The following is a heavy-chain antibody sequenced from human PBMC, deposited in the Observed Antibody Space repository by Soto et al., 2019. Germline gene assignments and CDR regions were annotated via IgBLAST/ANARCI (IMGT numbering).Heavy chain of an antibody. CDR2: IIPVIAKV. J-gene: IGHJ4*02. CDR3: ASLMGNSTGWVDY. CDR1: GGIFSSHT. Sequence: QVQLVQSGAEVKKPGSSVKVSCEASGGIFSSHTISWVRQAPGQGLEWMGRIIPVIAKVNYAPKFQDRATITADKSTNTAYMELSNLRREDTAVYFCASLMGNSTGWVDYWGQGTLVTVSS. V-gene: IGHV1-69*02. D-gene: IGHD6-19*01.